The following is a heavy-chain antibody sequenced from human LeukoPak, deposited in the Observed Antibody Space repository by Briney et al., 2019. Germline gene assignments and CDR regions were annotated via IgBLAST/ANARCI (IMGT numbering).Heavy chain of an antibody. J-gene: IGHJ5*02. CDR2: IQQDGSDQSGSEK. CDR3: AKTPTPEGSSTLMVPWFDP. CDR1: GFIFNRYA. D-gene: IGHD2-2*01. Sequence: GGSLRLSCAASGFIFNRYAMSWVRQAPGKGLECVAKIQQDGSDQSGSEKNYVDSVKGRFTISRDNAKNSLFLEMNSLRVEDTAVYYCAKTPTPEGSSTLMVPWFDPWGQGTLVTVSS. V-gene: IGHV3-7*01.